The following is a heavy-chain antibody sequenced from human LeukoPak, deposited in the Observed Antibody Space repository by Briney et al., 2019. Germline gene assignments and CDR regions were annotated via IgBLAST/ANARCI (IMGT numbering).Heavy chain of an antibody. Sequence: SETLSLTCTVSGDSISSYFWSWIRQPPGKGLEWIGYIYYSGGTDYNPSLKSRVTISVDTSKNQFSLKLRSVTAADTAVYYCARHVTISGPYDASDIWGQGTMVTVSS. CDR1: GDSISSYF. V-gene: IGHV4-59*08. D-gene: IGHD5-24*01. CDR2: IYYSGGT. J-gene: IGHJ3*02. CDR3: ARHVTISGPYDASDI.